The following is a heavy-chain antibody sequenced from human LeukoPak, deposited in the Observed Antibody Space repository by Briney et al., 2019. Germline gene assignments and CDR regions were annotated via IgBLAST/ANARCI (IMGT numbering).Heavy chain of an antibody. J-gene: IGHJ2*01. CDR3: AKDHSPYCGGDCYPHWYFDL. D-gene: IGHD2-21*02. CDR2: ISGSGGST. CDR1: GFTFSSYA. V-gene: IGHV3-23*01. Sequence: GGSLRLSCAASGFTFSSYAMSWVRQAPGKGLDWVSAISGSGGSTYYADSVKGRFTISRDNSKNTLYLQMNSLRAEDTAVYYCAKDHSPYCGGDCYPHWYFDLWGRGTLVTVSS.